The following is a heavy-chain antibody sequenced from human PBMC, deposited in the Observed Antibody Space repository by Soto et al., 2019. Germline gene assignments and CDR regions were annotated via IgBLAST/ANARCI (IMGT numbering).Heavy chain of an antibody. CDR1: GFTFSNAG. CDR3: TTIPHGDYNFDN. V-gene: IGHV3-15*01. CDR2: IKSKIDGGTT. D-gene: IGHD4-17*01. J-gene: IGHJ4*02. Sequence: GGSLRVSCAASGFTFSNAGMSWVRQAPGKGLEWVGRIKSKIDGGTTDYAAPEQGRFNISRDDSKNTLYLQMSSLETEDTAFYYCTTIPHGDYNFDNWGQGTLVTVSS.